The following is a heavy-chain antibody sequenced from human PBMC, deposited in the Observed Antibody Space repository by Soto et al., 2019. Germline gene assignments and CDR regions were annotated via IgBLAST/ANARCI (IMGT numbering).Heavy chain of an antibody. CDR3: ARATGTLRSRNCDY. Sequence: KPSETLSLTCSVSGGSISTVGHYWTWIRQPPGKGLEWIGSIYHTGSTYDSKSLGSRLTMSVDTSKSQFALRLSSVTAADTAVYYCARATGTLRSRNCDYWGQGSLVTVSS. CDR1: GGSISTVGHY. V-gene: IGHV4-31*03. D-gene: IGHD1-1*01. CDR2: IYHTGST. J-gene: IGHJ4*02.